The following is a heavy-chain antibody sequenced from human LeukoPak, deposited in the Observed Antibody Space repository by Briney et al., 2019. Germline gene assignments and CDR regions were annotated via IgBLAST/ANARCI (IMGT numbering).Heavy chain of an antibody. V-gene: IGHV3-74*01. J-gene: IGHJ5*02. D-gene: IGHD1-20*01. CDR3: ARVGYNWNDRPLS. Sequence: GGSLRLSCAASGFTFSSYWMHWVRQAPGKGLVWVSRINSDGSSTSYADSVKGRFTISRDNAKNTLYLQMNSLRAEDTAVYYCARVGYNWNDRPLSWGQGTLVTVSS. CDR1: GFTFSSYW. CDR2: INSDGSST.